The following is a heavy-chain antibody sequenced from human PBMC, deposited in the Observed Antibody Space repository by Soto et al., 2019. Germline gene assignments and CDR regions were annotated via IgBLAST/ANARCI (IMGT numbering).Heavy chain of an antibody. Sequence: QVQLVQSGAEVKRPGSSVKVSCKASGDTFNFYSINWVRQAPGLGLEGMGRVNPIVSMSNYAQRFQGRVAXAXEXXTSTAYKELSGLRSEDTAIYYCAASYGSGYRAFDYGGQGALVTVSS. CDR2: VNPIVSMS. CDR3: AASYGSGYRAFDY. D-gene: IGHD3-10*01. J-gene: IGHJ4*02. V-gene: IGHV1-69*04. CDR1: GDTFNFYS.